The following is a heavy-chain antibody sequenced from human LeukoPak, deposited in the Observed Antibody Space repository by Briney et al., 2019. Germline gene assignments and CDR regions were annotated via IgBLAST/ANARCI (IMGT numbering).Heavy chain of an antibody. CDR1: GFTFSNYA. CDR2: ISSSGGST. D-gene: IGHD2-15*01. V-gene: IGHV3-23*01. J-gene: IGHJ4*02. Sequence: PGGSLRLSCAASGFTFSNYAMSWVRQAPGKGLEWVSAISSSGGSTYYADSVKGRFTISRDNSKNTLYLQMNSLRAEDTAVYYCAKDDCSGGSCHSGHDHWGQGTLVTVSS. CDR3: AKDDCSGGSCHSGHDH.